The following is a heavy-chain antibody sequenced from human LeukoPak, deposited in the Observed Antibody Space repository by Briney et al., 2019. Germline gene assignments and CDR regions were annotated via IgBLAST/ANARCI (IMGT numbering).Heavy chain of an antibody. CDR1: GFTFSSYA. CDR3: AKERRDYGDYKYYFDY. V-gene: IGHV3-23*01. J-gene: IGHJ4*02. CDR2: ISGSGGST. Sequence: PGGSLRLSCAASGFTFSSYAMSWVRQAPGKGLEWVSAISGSGGSTYYADSVKGRFTISRDNSKNTLYLQMNSLRAEDTAVYYCAKERRDYGDYKYYFDYWGQGTLVTVSS. D-gene: IGHD4-17*01.